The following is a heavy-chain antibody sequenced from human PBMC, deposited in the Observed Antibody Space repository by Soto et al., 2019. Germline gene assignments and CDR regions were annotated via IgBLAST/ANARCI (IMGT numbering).Heavy chain of an antibody. D-gene: IGHD3-10*01. CDR3: AKRLRPFGGPFDY. CDR1: GLTFNTYH. J-gene: IGHJ4*02. Sequence: EVQQLGSGGGLVQPGGSLRISGTASGLTFNTYHMSWVRQAPGKGLEWVSAVSGSGDTTYYAESVKGRFTISRDNSKNTLYLQMNSLRDEDTAVYYCAKRLRPFGGPFDYWGQGTLVTVSS. V-gene: IGHV3-23*01. CDR2: VSGSGDTT.